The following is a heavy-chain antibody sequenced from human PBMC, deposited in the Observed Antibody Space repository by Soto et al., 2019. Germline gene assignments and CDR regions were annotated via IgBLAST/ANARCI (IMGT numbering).Heavy chain of an antibody. J-gene: IGHJ5*02. V-gene: IGHV3-23*01. Sequence: EVQLLESGGGLVQPGGSLRLSCAASGFTFSSYAMSWVRQAPGKGLEWVSAISGSGGSTYYADSVKGRFTISRNTSKNTLLLEMNSLRAEDTAVYYCAKDLDYGDYSNWFDPWGQGTLVTVSS. CDR1: GFTFSSYA. CDR3: AKDLDYGDYSNWFDP. D-gene: IGHD4-17*01. CDR2: ISGSGGST.